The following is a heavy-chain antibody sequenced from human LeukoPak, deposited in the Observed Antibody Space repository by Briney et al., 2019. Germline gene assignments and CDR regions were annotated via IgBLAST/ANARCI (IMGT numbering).Heavy chain of an antibody. J-gene: IGHJ4*02. CDR2: IRYDGSNK. CDR3: AKDGVVGATVPYYFDY. D-gene: IGHD1-26*01. Sequence: PGGSLRLSCTASGFTFSSYGMHWVRQAPGKGLEWVAFIRYDGSNKYYADSVKGRFTISRDNSKNTLYLQMNSLRAEDTAVYYCAKDGVVGATVPYYFDYWGQGTLVTVSS. CDR1: GFTFSSYG. V-gene: IGHV3-30*02.